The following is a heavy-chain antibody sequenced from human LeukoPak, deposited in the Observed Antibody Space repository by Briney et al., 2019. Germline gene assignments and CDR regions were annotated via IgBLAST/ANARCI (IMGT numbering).Heavy chain of an antibody. CDR3: ASSSSTRYYDILTGGFDY. D-gene: IGHD3-9*01. Sequence: GGSLRLSCAASGFTFSSYAMHWVRQAPGKGLEWVAVISYDGSNKYYADSVKGRFTISRDNSKNTLYLQMNSLRAEDTAVYYCASSSSTRYYDILTGGFDYWGQGTLVTVSS. V-gene: IGHV3-30-3*01. J-gene: IGHJ4*02. CDR1: GFTFSSYA. CDR2: ISYDGSNK.